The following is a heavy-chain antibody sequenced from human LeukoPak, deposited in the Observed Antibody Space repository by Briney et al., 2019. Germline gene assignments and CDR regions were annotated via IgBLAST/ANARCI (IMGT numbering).Heavy chain of an antibody. D-gene: IGHD2-21*02. CDR3: ARDMVTTNTLYALDI. CDR2: INAGNGNT. V-gene: IGHV1-3*03. J-gene: IGHJ3*02. CDR1: GYTFTSYA. Sequence: ASVKVSCKASGYTFTSYAMHWVRQAPGQRLEWMGWINAGNGNTKYSQEFQGRVTITRDTSASTAYMELSSLRSEDMAVYYCARDMVTTNTLYALDIWGQGTMITVSS.